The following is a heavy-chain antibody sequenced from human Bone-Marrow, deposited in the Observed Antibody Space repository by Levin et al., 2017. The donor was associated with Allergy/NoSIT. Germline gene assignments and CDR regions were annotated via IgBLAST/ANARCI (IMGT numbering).Heavy chain of an antibody. D-gene: IGHD5-12*01. V-gene: IGHV1-69*13. CDR1: GGTFSSYA. Sequence: SVKVSCKASGGTFSSYAISWVRQAPGQGLEWMGGIIPIFGTANYAQKFQGRVTITADESTSTAYMELSSLRSEDTAVYYCARGPRGYERDYYYYGMDVWGQGTTVTVSS. CDR3: ARGPRGYERDYYYYGMDV. J-gene: IGHJ6*02. CDR2: IIPIFGTA.